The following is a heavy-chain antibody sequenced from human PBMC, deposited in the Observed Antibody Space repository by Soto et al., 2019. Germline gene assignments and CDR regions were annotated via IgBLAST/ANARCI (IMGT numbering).Heavy chain of an antibody. D-gene: IGHD3-10*01. J-gene: IGHJ4*02. CDR1: GFTFSSYS. Sequence: PGGSMRLSCAASGFTFSSYSMSWVRQAPGKGLEWGSGFRTGGDGGTTYYADSVKGRFTISRDNSKNTLFLQMNSLRPEDTAIYYCAKKVNSGPGSQYFDYWGQGTLGTAPQ. CDR2: FRTGGDGGTT. CDR3: AKKVNSGPGSQYFDY. V-gene: IGHV3-23*01.